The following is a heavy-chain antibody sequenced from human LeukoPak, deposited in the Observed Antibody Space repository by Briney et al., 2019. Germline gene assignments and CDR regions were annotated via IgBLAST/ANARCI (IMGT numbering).Heavy chain of an antibody. J-gene: IGHJ3*02. CDR3: ARDKDYFDSGGAFDI. Sequence: PSETLSLTCTVSGGSISSYYWSWLRQPPGKGLEWIGFIYYSGITDYNPSLKSRVTISVDTSKNQFSLKLTSVTAADTAVYYCARDKDYFDSGGAFDIWGQGTMVTVSS. D-gene: IGHD3-22*01. CDR1: GGSISSYY. CDR2: IYYSGIT. V-gene: IGHV4-59*01.